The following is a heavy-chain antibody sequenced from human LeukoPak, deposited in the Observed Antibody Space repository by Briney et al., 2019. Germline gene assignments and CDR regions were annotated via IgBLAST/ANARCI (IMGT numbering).Heavy chain of an antibody. V-gene: IGHV5-51*01. CDR3: ARMGSSSNYYYYYMDV. Sequence: HGESLKISCKGSGYSFTSYWIGWVRQMPGKGLEWMGIIYPGDSDTRYSPSFQGQVTISADKSISTAYLQWSSLKASDTAMYYCARMGSSSNYYYYYMDVWGKGTTVTVSS. CDR1: GYSFTSYW. CDR2: IYPGDSDT. D-gene: IGHD6-6*01. J-gene: IGHJ6*03.